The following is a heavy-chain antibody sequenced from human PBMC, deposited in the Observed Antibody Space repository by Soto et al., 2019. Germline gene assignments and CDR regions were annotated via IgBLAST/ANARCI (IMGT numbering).Heavy chain of an antibody. V-gene: IGHV3-23*01. CDR3: AKGRMVRGVFIPNDY. Sequence: GGSLRLSCSASGFTFTSYGMSWVRQAPGKGLEWVSGISGSGGSTFYADCVKGRFTISRENSKSTLYLQMNSLRAEDTAVYYCAKGRMVRGVFIPNDYWGQGTLVTVSS. CDR2: ISGSGGST. D-gene: IGHD3-10*01. CDR1: GFTFTSYG. J-gene: IGHJ4*02.